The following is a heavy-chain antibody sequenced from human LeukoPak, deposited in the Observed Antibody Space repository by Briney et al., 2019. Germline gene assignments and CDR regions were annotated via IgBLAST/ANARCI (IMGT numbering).Heavy chain of an antibody. CDR1: GYIFTSYW. J-gene: IGHJ4*02. Sequence: TGESLKISCKGSGYIFTSYWIAWVRQMPGKGLEWMGIIYPGDSDTRYSPSFQGQVTISADKSISTAYLQWSSLKASDTAMYYCARRSGSFQGDYNFDYWGQGTLVTVSS. V-gene: IGHV5-51*03. CDR2: IYPGDSDT. CDR3: ARRSGSFQGDYNFDY. D-gene: IGHD1-26*01.